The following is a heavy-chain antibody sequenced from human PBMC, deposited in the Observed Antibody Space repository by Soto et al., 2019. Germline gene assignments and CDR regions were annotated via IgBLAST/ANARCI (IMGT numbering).Heavy chain of an antibody. CDR2: IYYSGST. CDR1: GGSISSYY. J-gene: IGHJ4*02. CDR3: ARLRGGRYFDY. V-gene: IGHV4-59*01. Sequence: NPSETPSLTCTVSGGSISSYYWSWIRQPPGKGLEWIGYIYYSGSTNYNPSLKSRVTISVDTSKNQFSLKLSSVTAADTAVYYCARLRGGRYFDYWGQGTLVTAPQ.